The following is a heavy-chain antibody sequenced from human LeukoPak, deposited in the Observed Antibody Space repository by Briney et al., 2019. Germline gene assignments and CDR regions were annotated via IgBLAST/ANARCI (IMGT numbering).Heavy chain of an antibody. CDR2: IYYSGST. V-gene: IGHV4-59*08. Sequence: SETLSLTCTVSGGSISSYYWSWIRQPPGKGLEWIGYIYYSGSTNYNPSLKSRVTISVDTSKNQFSLKLSSVTAADTAVYYCARAVSGWFDPWGQGTLVTVSS. J-gene: IGHJ5*02. CDR1: GGSISSYY. CDR3: ARAVSGWFDP. D-gene: IGHD3-22*01.